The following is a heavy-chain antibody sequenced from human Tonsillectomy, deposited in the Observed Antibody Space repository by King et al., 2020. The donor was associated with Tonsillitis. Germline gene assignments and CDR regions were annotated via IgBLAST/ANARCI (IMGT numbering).Heavy chain of an antibody. J-gene: IGHJ4*02. D-gene: IGHD5-18*01. CDR3: AKEAWVDTAMAHFDC. CDR1: GFTFSSYA. Sequence: VQLVESGGGLVQPGGSLRLSCAASGFTFSSYAMSWVRQAPGWGLEWVSSISDSTYSTYYADSVKGRFTISRDNSKNTLYLQMNSLRAEDTAVYYCAKEAWVDTAMAHFDCWGQGTLVTVSS. V-gene: IGHV3-23*04. CDR2: ISDSTYST.